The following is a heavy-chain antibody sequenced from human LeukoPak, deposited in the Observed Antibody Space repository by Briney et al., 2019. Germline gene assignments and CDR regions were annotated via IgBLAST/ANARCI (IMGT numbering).Heavy chain of an antibody. V-gene: IGHV3-23*01. CDR1: GFTFSSYA. CDR3: AKGPGYCSGGSCHPFDY. Sequence: TGGSLRLSCAASGFTFSSYAMSWVRQAPGKGLEWVSAISDSGGSTYYADSVKGRFTISRDNSKNTLYLQMNSLRAEDTAVYYCAKGPGYCSGGSCHPFDYWGQGTLVTVSS. D-gene: IGHD2-15*01. CDR2: ISDSGGST. J-gene: IGHJ4*02.